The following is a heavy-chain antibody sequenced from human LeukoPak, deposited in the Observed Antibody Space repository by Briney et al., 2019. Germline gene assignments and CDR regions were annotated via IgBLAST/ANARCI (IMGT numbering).Heavy chain of an antibody. V-gene: IGHV4-39*01. CDR3: ARHQNYGSGSYWVDY. J-gene: IGHJ4*02. Sequence: PSETLSLTCAVSGGSISSSSYYWGWIRQPPGKGLEWIGSIYYSGSTYYNPSLKSRVTISVDTSKNQFSLKLSSVTAADTAVYYCARHQNYGSGSYWVDYWGQGTLVTVSS. CDR1: GGSISSSSYY. D-gene: IGHD3-10*01. CDR2: IYYSGST.